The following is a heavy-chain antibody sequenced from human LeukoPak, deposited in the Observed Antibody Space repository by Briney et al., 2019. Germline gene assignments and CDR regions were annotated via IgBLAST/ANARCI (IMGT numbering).Heavy chain of an antibody. CDR2: IYYSGST. V-gene: IGHV4-61*01. J-gene: IGHJ5*02. CDR3: ARDTMVRGVNWFDP. CDR1: GGSVSSGSYY. D-gene: IGHD3-10*01. Sequence: SETLSLTCTVSGGSVSSGSYYWSWIRQPPGKGLEWIEYIYYSGSTNYNPSLKSRVTISVDTSKNQFSLKLSSVTAADTAVYYCARDTMVRGVNWFDPWGQGTLVTVSS.